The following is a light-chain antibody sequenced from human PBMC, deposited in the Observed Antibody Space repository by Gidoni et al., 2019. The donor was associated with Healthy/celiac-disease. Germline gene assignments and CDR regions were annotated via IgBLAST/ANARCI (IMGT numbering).Light chain of an antibody. CDR3: QQWYSTPIT. V-gene: IGKV4-1*01. J-gene: IGKJ5*01. Sequence: DIVMTQSPDSLAVSLGERATIHCKSSQSVLYSSNNKNYLAWYQQKPGQPPKLLIYWASTRESGVPDRFSGSGSGTDFTLTISSLQAEDVAVYYCQQWYSTPITFGQGTRLEIK. CDR2: WAS. CDR1: QSVLYSSNNKNY.